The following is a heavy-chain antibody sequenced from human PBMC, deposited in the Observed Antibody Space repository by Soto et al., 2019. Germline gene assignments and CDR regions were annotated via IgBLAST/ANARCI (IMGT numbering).Heavy chain of an antibody. Sequence: QVRLVQSGAEVKKPGSSVKVSCKASGGTFSNYAISWVRQAPGQGLEWMGGIILPFGTANYAQKFQGRVTITADESMTTAYMELSGLRSEATAVYYRASGPDYPGYFDYWGQGTLVTVSS. V-gene: IGHV1-69*12. CDR1: GGTFSNYA. CDR2: IILPFGTA. CDR3: ASGPDYPGYFDY. D-gene: IGHD4-17*01. J-gene: IGHJ4*02.